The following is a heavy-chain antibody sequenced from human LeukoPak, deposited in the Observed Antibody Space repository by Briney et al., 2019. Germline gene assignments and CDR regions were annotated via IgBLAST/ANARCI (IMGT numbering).Heavy chain of an antibody. CDR2: ISGSGGST. Sequence: GGSLRLSCAASGFTFSSYAMSWVRQAPGKGLERVSAISGSGGSTYYADSVKGRLTIARDNAKNSLYLQMNSLRAEDTAVYYCARSWSYGLDYWGQGTLVTVSS. CDR1: GFTFSSYA. V-gene: IGHV3-23*01. J-gene: IGHJ4*02. D-gene: IGHD1-26*01. CDR3: ARSWSYGLDY.